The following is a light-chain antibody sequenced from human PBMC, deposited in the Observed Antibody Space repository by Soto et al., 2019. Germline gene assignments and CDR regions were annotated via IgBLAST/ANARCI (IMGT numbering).Light chain of an antibody. V-gene: IGKV1-39*01. CDR3: QQSFSTPRT. J-gene: IGKJ1*01. CDR2: AAS. CDR1: QTISTF. Sequence: DIQMTQSPSSLSAYIGDRVTITCRASQTISTFLNWYQQKPGKAPNLLIYAASGLQSGVPSRFSASGSGTDFTLTITSLQPEDFATYFCQQSFSTPRTFGQGTRVELK.